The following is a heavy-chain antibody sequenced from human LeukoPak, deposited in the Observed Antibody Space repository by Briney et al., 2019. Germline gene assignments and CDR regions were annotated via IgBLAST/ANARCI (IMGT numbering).Heavy chain of an antibody. CDR1: GFTFSDHH. V-gene: IGHV3-72*01. D-gene: IGHD4-23*01. J-gene: IGHJ4*02. Sequence: GGSLRLSCAVAGFTFSDHHMDWVRQAPGKGLEWVGRSRNKAYSYTTAYAASATGRFTVSRDDSNNLLYLEMNSLKTEDTAVYYCARADCGGHSDYWGQGTLVTVSS. CDR3: ARADCGGHSDY. CDR2: SRNKAYSYTT.